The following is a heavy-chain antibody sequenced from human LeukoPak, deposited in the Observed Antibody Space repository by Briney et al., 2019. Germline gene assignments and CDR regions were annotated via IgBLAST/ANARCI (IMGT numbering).Heavy chain of an antibody. J-gene: IGHJ5*02. CDR2: ISSSGSTI. Sequence: GGSLRLSCAASGFTFSDYYMSWLRQAPGKGLEWVSYISSSGSTIYYADSVKGRFTISRDNAKNSLYLQMNSLRAEDTAVYYCARNKPPVGASGKNWFDPWGRGTLVTVSS. CDR3: ARNKPPVGASGKNWFDP. CDR1: GFTFSDYY. V-gene: IGHV3-11*01. D-gene: IGHD1-26*01.